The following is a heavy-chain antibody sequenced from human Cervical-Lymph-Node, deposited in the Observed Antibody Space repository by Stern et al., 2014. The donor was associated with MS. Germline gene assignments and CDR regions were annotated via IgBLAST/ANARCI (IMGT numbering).Heavy chain of an antibody. CDR3: SDFDV. Sequence: VQLVESGGGLVQPGGSLRLSCTVSGFTFSDFWMSWVRQAPGKGLEWVANINQDATEMYYMDSVKGRFTISRDNAGNTLFLQMNSLRVEDTAIYYCSDFDVWGRGARVTVSS. CDR1: GFTFSDFW. V-gene: IGHV3-7*01. CDR2: INQDATEM. J-gene: IGHJ4*02.